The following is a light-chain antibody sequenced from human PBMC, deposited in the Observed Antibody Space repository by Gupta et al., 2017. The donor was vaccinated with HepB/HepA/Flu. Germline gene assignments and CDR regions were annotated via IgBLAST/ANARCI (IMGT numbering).Light chain of an antibody. V-gene: IGKV3-15*01. J-gene: IGKJ2*01. CDR3: QQYNNWPPFT. Sequence: EIMMTQSPATLSVSPGERATLSCRASQSVGTNLAWYQQKPGQSPRLLIYGVSTRATGIPARFSGSGSGTEFTLTISSRQSEDFAIYHCQQYNNWPPFTFGQGTELEIK. CDR1: QSVGTN. CDR2: GVS.